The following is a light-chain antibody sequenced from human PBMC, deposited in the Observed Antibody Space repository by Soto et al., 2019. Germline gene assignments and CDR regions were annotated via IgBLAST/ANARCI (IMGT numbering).Light chain of an antibody. CDR3: GSYRSSNTLVV. V-gene: IGLV2-14*01. CDR1: SRDIGNYNY. J-gene: IGLJ3*02. CDR2: EVS. Sequence: QSVLTQPASVSGSPGQSITISCTGTSRDIGNYNYVSWYQQLPGKAPKLVIYEVSNRPSGISDRFSGSKSGQTASLTISGLQTEDEADYFCGSYRSSNTLVVVGGGTKLTVL.